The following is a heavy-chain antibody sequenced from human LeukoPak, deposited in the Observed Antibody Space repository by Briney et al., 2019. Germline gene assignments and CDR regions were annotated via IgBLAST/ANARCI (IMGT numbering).Heavy chain of an antibody. V-gene: IGHV3-48*03. CDR3: AREAYDFWSGSIYGMDV. J-gene: IGHJ6*02. Sequence: QPGGSLRLSCAASGFTFSSYEMNWVRQAPGKGLEWVSYISSSGSTIYYADSVKGRFTISRDNAKNSLYLQMTSLRAEDTAVYYCAREAYDFWSGSIYGMDVWGQGTTVTVSS. D-gene: IGHD3-3*01. CDR1: GFTFSSYE. CDR2: ISSSGSTI.